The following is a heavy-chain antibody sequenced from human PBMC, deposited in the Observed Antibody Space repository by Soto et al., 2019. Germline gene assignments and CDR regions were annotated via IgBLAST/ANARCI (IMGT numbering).Heavy chain of an antibody. J-gene: IGHJ6*03. Sequence: PGGSLRLSCAASGFTFSSYSMNWVRQAPGKGLEWVSSISSSSSYIYYADSVKGRFTISRDNAKNSLYLQMNSLRAEDTAVYYCARDCLPYYDFWSGYTNYYYYYMDVWGKGTTVTVSS. CDR1: GFTFSSYS. D-gene: IGHD3-3*01. CDR2: ISSSSSYI. CDR3: ARDCLPYYDFWSGYTNYYYYYMDV. V-gene: IGHV3-21*01.